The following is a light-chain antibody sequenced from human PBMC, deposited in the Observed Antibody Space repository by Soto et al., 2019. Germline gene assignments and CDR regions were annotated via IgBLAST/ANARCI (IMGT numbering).Light chain of an antibody. CDR1: QSVSSN. CDR3: QQRSNWLLT. J-gene: IGKJ4*01. Sequence: EIVMTQSPATLSVSPGERVTLSCRASQSVSSNLAWYQQKPGQAPRLLIYDASNRATGIPARFSGSGSGTDFTLTISSLEPEDFAVYYCQQRSNWLLTFGGGTKVEIK. V-gene: IGKV3-11*01. CDR2: DAS.